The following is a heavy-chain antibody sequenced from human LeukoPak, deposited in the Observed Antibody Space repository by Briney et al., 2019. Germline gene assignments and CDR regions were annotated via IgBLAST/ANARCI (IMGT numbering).Heavy chain of an antibody. D-gene: IGHD6-13*01. CDR2: IIPILGIA. CDR1: GGTFSSYA. J-gene: IGHJ5*02. V-gene: IGHV1-69*04. CDR3: ARVRQQLVFWKKYNWFDP. Sequence: GASVKVSCKASGGTFSSYAVSWVRQAPGQGLEWMGRIIPILGIANYAQKFQGRVTITADKSTSTAYMELSSLRSEDTAVYYCARVRQQLVFWKKYNWFDPWGQGTLVTVSS.